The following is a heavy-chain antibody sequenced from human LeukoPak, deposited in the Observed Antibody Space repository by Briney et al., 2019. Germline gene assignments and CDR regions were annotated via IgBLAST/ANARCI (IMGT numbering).Heavy chain of an antibody. CDR3: ARVGYDRRGYTYHFDY. V-gene: IGHV4-59*01. CDR2: VSYSGST. D-gene: IGHD3-22*01. CDR1: GGSISSYF. J-gene: IGHJ4*02. Sequence: SETLSLTCPVSGGSISSYFWSWIRQPPGKGLEWIGYVSYSGSTNYNPSLKSRVTISVDTSKNQFSLKLSSVTAADTAVYYCARVGYDRRGYTYHFDYWGQGTLVTVSS.